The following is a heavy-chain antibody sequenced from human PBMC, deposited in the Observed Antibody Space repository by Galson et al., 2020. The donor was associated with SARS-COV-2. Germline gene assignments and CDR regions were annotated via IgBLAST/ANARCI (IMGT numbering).Heavy chain of an antibody. V-gene: IGHV4-30-2*01. Sequence: SETLSLTCAVSGTSISGGSYSWNWLRQPPGKGLEWIRYISHSGGTYYNPSLKSRVTISGDRSKNQFSLRLSSVTAADAAVYFCARLHYGEYAPEAFDIWGPGTRGTV. CDR3: ARLHYGEYAPEAFDI. J-gene: IGHJ3*02. D-gene: IGHD4-17*01. CDR2: ISHSGGT. CDR1: GTSISGGSYS.